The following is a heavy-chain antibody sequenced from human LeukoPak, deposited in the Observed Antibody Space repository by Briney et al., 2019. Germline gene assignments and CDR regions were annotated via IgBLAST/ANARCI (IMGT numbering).Heavy chain of an antibody. V-gene: IGHV1-18*03. J-gene: IGHJ5*02. CDR3: ARVKSTVLEVVPATAFDP. CDR2: ISGYNGNT. Sequence: EASVKVSCKASGYTLSSYGISWVRQAPGQGLEWMGWISGYNGNTKYAQKLQGRVTMTTDASTSTAYMELRSLRSDDMAVYYCARVKSTVLEVVPATAFDPWGQGTLVTVSS. D-gene: IGHD2-2*01. CDR1: GYTLSSYG.